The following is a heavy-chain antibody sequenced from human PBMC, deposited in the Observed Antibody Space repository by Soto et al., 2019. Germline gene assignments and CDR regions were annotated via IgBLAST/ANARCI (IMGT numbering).Heavy chain of an antibody. D-gene: IGHD3-16*01. V-gene: IGHV3-33*01. Sequence: QVQLVESGGGVVQPGRSLRLSCAASGFTFSSYGMHWVRQAPGKGLEWVAVIWYDGSNKYYADSVKGRFTISRDNSKKQLYLQMNRLRAEDTAVYYCARDYVGFFFDYWGQGTLVTVSS. CDR3: ARDYVGFFFDY. J-gene: IGHJ4*02. CDR1: GFTFSSYG. CDR2: IWYDGSNK.